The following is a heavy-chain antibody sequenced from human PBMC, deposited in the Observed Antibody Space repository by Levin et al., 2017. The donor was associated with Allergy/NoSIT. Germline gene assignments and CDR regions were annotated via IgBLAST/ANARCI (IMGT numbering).Heavy chain of an antibody. CDR2: TYYRSKWYY. D-gene: IGHD7-27*01. J-gene: IGHJ4*02. CDR3: SRDLGHFDF. Sequence: PSETLSLTCAISGDSVSSNLVSWTWIRQSPSRGLEWLGRTYYRSKWYYDYALSVKSRITINPDTSKNQFSLQLNSVTPEDTAVYYCSRDLGHFDFWGQGMLVTVSS. CDR1: GDSVSSNLVS. V-gene: IGHV6-1*01.